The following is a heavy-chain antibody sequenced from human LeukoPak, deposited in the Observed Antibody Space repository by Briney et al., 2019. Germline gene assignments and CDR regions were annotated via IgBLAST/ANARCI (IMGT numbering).Heavy chain of an antibody. J-gene: IGHJ4*02. Sequence: GGSLRLPCAASGFTFRSYAMTWVRQAPGKGLEWVSFISGSGGSTYYADSVKGRFTISKDKSRNTLFLQMNSLRAEDTAVYYCAKGAHGWFRELFDCWGQGTLVTVSS. V-gene: IGHV3-23*01. CDR3: AKGAHGWFRELFDC. D-gene: IGHD3-10*01. CDR2: ISGSGGST. CDR1: GFTFRSYA.